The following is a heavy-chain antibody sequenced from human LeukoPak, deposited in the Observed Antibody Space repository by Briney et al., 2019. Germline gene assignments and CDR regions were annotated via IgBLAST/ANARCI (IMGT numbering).Heavy chain of an antibody. J-gene: IGHJ4*02. D-gene: IGHD6-6*01. CDR2: ISAYNGNT. CDR3: ARDRVTYSTSSGVDY. CDR1: GYTFTSYY. V-gene: IGHV1-18*04. Sequence: ASVKVSCKASGYTFTSYYMHWVRQAPGQGLEWMGRISAYNGNTNYAQKFQGRGTMTTDTSTTAAYMELRSLRSDDTAVYYCARDRVTYSTSSGVDYWGQGTLVTVSS.